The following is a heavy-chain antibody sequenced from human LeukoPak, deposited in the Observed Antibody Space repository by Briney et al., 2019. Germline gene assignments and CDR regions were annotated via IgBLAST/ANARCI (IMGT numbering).Heavy chain of an antibody. Sequence: PSETLSLTCAVYGGSFGGYYWSWIRQPPGKGLEWIGEINHSGSTNYNPSLKSRVTISVDTSKNQFSLKLSSVTAADTAVYYCARDGYYYDSSGYYLPSSSGWFDPWGQGTLVTVSS. V-gene: IGHV4-34*01. CDR3: ARDGYYYDSSGYYLPSSSGWFDP. D-gene: IGHD3-22*01. J-gene: IGHJ5*02. CDR1: GGSFGGYY. CDR2: INHSGST.